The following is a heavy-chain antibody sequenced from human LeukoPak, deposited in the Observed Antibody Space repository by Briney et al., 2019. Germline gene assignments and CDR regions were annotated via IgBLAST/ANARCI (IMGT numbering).Heavy chain of an antibody. Sequence: SVKVSCKASGGTFSSYAISWVRQAPGQGLEWMGGIIPIFGTANYAQKFQGRVTITADESTSTAYMELSSLRSEDTAVYYCARGEVDTAMVTRPLYYYYYMDVWGKGTTVTVSS. J-gene: IGHJ6*03. V-gene: IGHV1-69*01. CDR1: GGTFSSYA. D-gene: IGHD5-18*01. CDR3: ARGEVDTAMVTRPLYYYYYMDV. CDR2: IIPIFGTA.